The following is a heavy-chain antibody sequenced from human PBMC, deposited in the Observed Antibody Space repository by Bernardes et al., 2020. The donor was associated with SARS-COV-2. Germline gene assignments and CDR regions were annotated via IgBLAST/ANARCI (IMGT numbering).Heavy chain of an antibody. Sequence: GGSLRLSCAASGFTFDDYAMHWVRQAPGKGLEWVSGISWNSGSIGYADSVKGRFTISRDNAKNSLYLQMNSLRAEDTALYYCAKTYYYDSSGQYYFDYWGQGTLVTVSS. V-gene: IGHV3-9*01. J-gene: IGHJ4*02. D-gene: IGHD3-22*01. CDR2: ISWNSGSI. CDR3: AKTYYYDSSGQYYFDY. CDR1: GFTFDDYA.